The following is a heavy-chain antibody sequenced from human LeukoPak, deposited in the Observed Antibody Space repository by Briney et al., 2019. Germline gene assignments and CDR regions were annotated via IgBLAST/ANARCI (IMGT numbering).Heavy chain of an antibody. CDR1: GYTFTGYY. D-gene: IGHD6-19*01. CDR3: ARDLWQSVGDS. J-gene: IGHJ4*02. V-gene: IGHV1-2*02. CDR2: INPNSGGT. Sequence: GASVKVSCKASGYTFTGYYMHWVRQAPGQGLEWMGWINPNSGGTNYAQKFQGRVTMTRDTSISTAYMELSRLRSNNTDVYYCARDLWQSVGDSWGQGTLVTVSS.